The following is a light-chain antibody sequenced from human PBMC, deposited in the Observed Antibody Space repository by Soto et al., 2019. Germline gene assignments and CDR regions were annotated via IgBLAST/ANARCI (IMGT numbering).Light chain of an antibody. J-gene: IGKJ4*01. V-gene: IGKV1D-16*01. CDR3: QQYNIGPLT. Sequence: DVQMTQSPSSLSASVGDRVTITCRASQAINSYLAWYQQKPGNAPKSLIYSAPSLQTGVPSRFSGSESGTDFTLTISNLQPEDSATYYCQQYNIGPLTFGGGTKVEIK. CDR2: SAP. CDR1: QAINSY.